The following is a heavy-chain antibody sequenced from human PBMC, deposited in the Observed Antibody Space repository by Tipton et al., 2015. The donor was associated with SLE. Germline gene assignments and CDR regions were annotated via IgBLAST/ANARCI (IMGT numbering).Heavy chain of an antibody. CDR1: GGSISSSHYY. CDR3: AGTNYDALTGYHRVDTFDI. D-gene: IGHD3-9*01. Sequence: TLSLTCTVSGGSISSSHYYWDGIRHPPGKGLEWLGSIYSSGGTYYNPSLKSRVTISVDTSKNQFSLELSSVTAADTAVYYCAGTNYDALTGYHRVDTFDIWGQGTMVTVSS. V-gene: IGHV4-39*07. J-gene: IGHJ3*02. CDR2: IYSSGGT.